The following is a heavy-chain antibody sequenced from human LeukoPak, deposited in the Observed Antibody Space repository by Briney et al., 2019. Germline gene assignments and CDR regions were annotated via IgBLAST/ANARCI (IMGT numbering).Heavy chain of an antibody. V-gene: IGHV3-48*02. D-gene: IGHD5-18*01. Sequence: GGSLRLSCAASGFTFSSFSMNWVGHAPGKGLEWVSYISSSSSSIYYADSVKGRFTIYRDNAKNSLYLQMNSLRDEGTAVYYCARDGGIQLWNYFDYWGQGTLVTVSS. CDR2: ISSSSSSI. CDR3: ARDGGIQLWNYFDY. J-gene: IGHJ4*02. CDR1: GFTFSSFS.